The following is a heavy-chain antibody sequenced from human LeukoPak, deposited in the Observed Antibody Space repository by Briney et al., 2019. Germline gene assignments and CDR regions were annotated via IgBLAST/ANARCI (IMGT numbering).Heavy chain of an antibody. J-gene: IGHJ6*02. CDR2: ISSSNTL. CDR3: RRDGPRHYGMDV. Sequence: PGGSLRLSCAASGFTFSSYSIKWVRQAPGKGLEWVSYISSSNTLYYAVSVKGRFTISRDNAKNSLYLQRRSLRDEDVSLYYCRRDGPRHYGMDVWGQGTTVTVSS. CDR1: GFTFSSYS. V-gene: IGHV3-48*02.